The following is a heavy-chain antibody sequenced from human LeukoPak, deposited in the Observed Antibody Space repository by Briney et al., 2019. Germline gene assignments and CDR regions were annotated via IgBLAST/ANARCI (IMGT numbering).Heavy chain of an antibody. V-gene: IGHV1-46*01. D-gene: IGHD2-15*01. CDR1: GFTFTSYY. Sequence: PGGSLRLSCAASGFTFTSYYMHWVRQAPGQGLEWMGIINPSGGSTSYAQKFQGRVTMTRDTSTSTVYMELSSLRSEDTAVYYCARADLGYCSGGSCYRSDYYYYYGMDVWGQGTTVTVSS. CDR2: INPSGGST. J-gene: IGHJ6*02. CDR3: ARADLGYCSGGSCYRSDYYYYYGMDV.